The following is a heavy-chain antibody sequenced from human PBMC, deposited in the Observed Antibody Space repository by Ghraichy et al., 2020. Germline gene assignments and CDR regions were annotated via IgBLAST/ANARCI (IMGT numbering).Heavy chain of an antibody. CDR2: IGGSGTGS. D-gene: IGHD7-27*01. V-gene: IGHV3-23*01. CDR1: GFAFSSYA. Sequence: GGSLRLSCAASGFAFSSYAMNWVRLVPGKGLEWVSVIGGSGTGSYYADSVRGRFTNSRDNSKNTVFLQMNSLRADDTAIYYCAKTGDSSGWNYFDSWGQGTLVFVSP. CDR3: AKTGDSSGWNYFDS. J-gene: IGHJ4*02.